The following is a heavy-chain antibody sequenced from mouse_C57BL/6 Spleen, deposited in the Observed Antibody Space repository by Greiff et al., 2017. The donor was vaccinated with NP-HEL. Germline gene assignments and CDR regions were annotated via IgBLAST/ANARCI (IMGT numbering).Heavy chain of an antibody. D-gene: IGHD2-1*01. CDR3: ARSYGNYVGSYFDY. CDR1: GYTFTDYY. CDR2: INPYNGGT. Sequence: VQLQQSGPVLVKPGASVKMSCKASGYTFTDYYMNWVKQSHGKSLEWIGVINPYNGGTSYNQKFKGKATLTVDKSSSTAYMELNSLTSEDSAVYYCARSYGNYVGSYFDYWGQGTTLTVSS. V-gene: IGHV1-19*01. J-gene: IGHJ2*01.